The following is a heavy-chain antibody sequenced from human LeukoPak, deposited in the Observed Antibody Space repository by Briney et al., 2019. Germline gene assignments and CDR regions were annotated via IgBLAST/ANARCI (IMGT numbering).Heavy chain of an antibody. D-gene: IGHD3-10*01. CDR3: ARGGSGSPGFFDY. CDR2: IYYSGST. CDR1: SGSISSNSYY. J-gene: IGHJ4*02. V-gene: IGHV4-39*07. Sequence: SETLSLTCTVSSGSISSNSYYWGWIRQPPGKGLEWIGSIYYSGSTYYNPSLKSRVTISVDTSKNQFSLKLSSVTAADTAVYYCARGGSGSPGFFDYWGQGTLVTVSS.